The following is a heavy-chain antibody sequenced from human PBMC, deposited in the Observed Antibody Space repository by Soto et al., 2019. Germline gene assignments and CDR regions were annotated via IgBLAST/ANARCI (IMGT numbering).Heavy chain of an antibody. CDR3: AKDLLITLGGVIAILHDAFDI. CDR1: GFTFSSYA. CDR2: ISGSGGST. D-gene: IGHD3-16*02. V-gene: IGHV3-23*01. Sequence: PGGSLRLSCAASGFTFSSYAMSWVRQAPGKGLEWVSAISGSGGSTYYADSVKGRFTISRDNSKNTLYLQMNSLRAEDTAVYYCAKDLLITLGGVIAILHDAFDIWGQGTMVTVSS. J-gene: IGHJ3*02.